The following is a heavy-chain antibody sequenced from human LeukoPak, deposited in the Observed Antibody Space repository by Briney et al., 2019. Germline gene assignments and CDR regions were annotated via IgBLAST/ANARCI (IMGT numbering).Heavy chain of an antibody. CDR2: IYYSGNT. V-gene: IGHV4-59*11. J-gene: IGHJ4*02. CDR3: AGDILTGYYQFDY. D-gene: IGHD3-9*01. Sequence: SETLSLTCTVSGDSISSHYWSWFRQPPGKGLVWIGYIYYSGNTNYNPSLKSRVTISVDTSKNQFSLKLSSVTAADTVLYYCAGDILTGYYQFDYWGQGTLVTVSS. CDR1: GDSISSHY.